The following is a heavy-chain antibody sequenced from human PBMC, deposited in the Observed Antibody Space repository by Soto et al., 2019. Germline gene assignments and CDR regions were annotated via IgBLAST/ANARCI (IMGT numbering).Heavy chain of an antibody. CDR2: IYSGGST. J-gene: IGHJ6*02. CDR3: ARDPGSQYYYYYGMDV. Sequence: PGGSLRLSCAASGFTVSSNYMSWVRQAPGKGLEWVSVIYSGGSTYYADSVKGRFTISRDNSKNTLYLQMNSLRAEDTAVYYCARDPGSQYYYYYGMDVWGQGTTVTVSS. V-gene: IGHV3-66*01. CDR1: GFTVSSNY.